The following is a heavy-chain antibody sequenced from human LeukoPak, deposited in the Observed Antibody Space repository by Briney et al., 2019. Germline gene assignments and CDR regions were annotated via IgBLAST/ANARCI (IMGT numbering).Heavy chain of an antibody. CDR2: IDPSDSDT. D-gene: IGHD6-19*01. CDR1: CSSYW. V-gene: IGHV5-10-1*01. CDR3: ARLTSGWYDGY. J-gene: IGHJ4*02. Sequence: CSSYWISWVRQMPGKGLEWMGRIDPSDSDTNYSPSFQGHVTISADKSISTAYLQWSSLKASDTAMYYCARLTSGWYDGYWGQGTLVTVSS.